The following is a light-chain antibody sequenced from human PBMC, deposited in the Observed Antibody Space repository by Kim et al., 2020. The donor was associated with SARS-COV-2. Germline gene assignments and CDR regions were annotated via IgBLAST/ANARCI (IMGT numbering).Light chain of an antibody. J-gene: IGLJ1*01. Sequence: QSHTISCTGPSSDVSGYNYVSWYQQHPGKAPKLMIYDVSNRPSGVSNRFSGSKSGNTASLTISGLQAEDEADYYCSSYTSSSTLDVFGTGTKVTVL. V-gene: IGLV2-14*03. CDR2: DVS. CDR1: SSDVSGYNY. CDR3: SSYTSSSTLDV.